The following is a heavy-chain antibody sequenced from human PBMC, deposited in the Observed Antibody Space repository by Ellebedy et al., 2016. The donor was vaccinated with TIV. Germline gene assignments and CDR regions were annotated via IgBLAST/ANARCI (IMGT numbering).Heavy chain of an antibody. V-gene: IGHV3-74*01. Sequence: GGSLRLXXAASGFTFSNYWMHWVRQAPGKGLVWVSRITSDGSTTTYADSVKGRFTISRDNAKNTLYLQMNSLRAEDTAVYYCARTLAFGYQSALGYWGQGTLVTVSS. D-gene: IGHD3-16*02. CDR1: GFTFSNYW. J-gene: IGHJ4*02. CDR3: ARTLAFGYQSALGY. CDR2: ITSDGSTT.